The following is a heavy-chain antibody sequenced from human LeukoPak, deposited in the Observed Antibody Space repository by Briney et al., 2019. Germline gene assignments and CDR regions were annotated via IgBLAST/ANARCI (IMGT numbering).Heavy chain of an antibody. Sequence: SETLSLTRTVSGGSISSYYWSWIRQPPGKGLEWIGYIYYGGSTNYNPSLKSRVTISVDTSKNQFSLKLSSVTAADTAVYYCARSLDPWFDPWGQGTLVTVFS. V-gene: IGHV4-59*01. CDR3: ARSLDPWFDP. CDR2: IYYGGST. J-gene: IGHJ5*02. D-gene: IGHD1-1*01. CDR1: GGSISSYY.